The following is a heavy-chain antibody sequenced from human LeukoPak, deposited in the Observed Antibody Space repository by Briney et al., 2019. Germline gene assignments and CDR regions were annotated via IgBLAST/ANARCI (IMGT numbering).Heavy chain of an antibody. J-gene: IGHJ4*02. CDR2: INRRGHT. V-gene: IGHV3-43*01. D-gene: IGHD2-21*02. Sequence: GGSLRLSSAASGFTFDRVTIHWVRHTPGKGLEWVSLINRRGHTFYADSVKGRFTISRDNSRNSVFLQMNSLRPEHTALYHCAKEVDCPSDCLFFHSWGQGTLVTVSS. CDR1: GFTFDRVT. CDR3: AKEVDCPSDCLFFHS.